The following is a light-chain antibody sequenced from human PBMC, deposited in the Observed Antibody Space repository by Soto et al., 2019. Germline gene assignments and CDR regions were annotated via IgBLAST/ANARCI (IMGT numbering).Light chain of an antibody. V-gene: IGKV1-12*01. Sequence: DIQMTQSPSSVSASVVYRFIITCLASLTITSWVAWYQQVPGKAPKLLIYDASILQTGVPSRFSGSGSGTDFTLTINSLQPEDFATYYCQQAKSFPVTFGQGTRLEIK. CDR1: LTITSW. CDR3: QQAKSFPVT. J-gene: IGKJ5*01. CDR2: DAS.